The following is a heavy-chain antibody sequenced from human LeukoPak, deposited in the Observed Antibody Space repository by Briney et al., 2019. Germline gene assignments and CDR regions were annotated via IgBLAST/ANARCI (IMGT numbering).Heavy chain of an antibody. CDR3: AKAIRYYCSSTSCYGRYLQH. Sequence: GGSLRLSCAASGFTFDDYAMHWVRQAPGKGLEWVSGISWNSGSIGYADSVKGRFTISRDNAKNSLYLQMNSLRAEDTALYYCAKAIRYYCSSTSCYGRYLQHWGQGTLVTVSS. J-gene: IGHJ1*01. CDR2: ISWNSGSI. D-gene: IGHD2-2*01. V-gene: IGHV3-9*01. CDR1: GFTFDDYA.